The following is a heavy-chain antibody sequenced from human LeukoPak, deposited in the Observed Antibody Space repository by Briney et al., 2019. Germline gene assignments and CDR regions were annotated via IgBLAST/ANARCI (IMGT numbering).Heavy chain of an antibody. D-gene: IGHD6-13*01. CDR3: ARDTSTATSTWGAFDV. J-gene: IGHJ3*01. Sequence: GGSLRLSCAASGFTFSSYWMSWVRQAPGKGLEWVADVKADGSDKQYVDSVKGRFSISRDNAKNLLYLQMNSLRVEDTAVYYCARDTSTATSTWGAFDVWGQGTMVTVSS. V-gene: IGHV3-7*01. CDR2: VKADGSDK. CDR1: GFTFSSYW.